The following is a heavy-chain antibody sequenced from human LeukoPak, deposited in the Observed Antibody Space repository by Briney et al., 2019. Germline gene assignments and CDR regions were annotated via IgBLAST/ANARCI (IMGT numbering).Heavy chain of an antibody. Sequence: PGGSLRLSCAASGFTFDDYSMHWVRQAPGKGLEWVSPISWDGGSTYYADSVKGRFTISRDNSKNSLYLQMNSLRTEDTTLYYCACTMTPDANYWGQGTLVTVSS. CDR3: ACTMTPDANY. CDR2: ISWDGGST. J-gene: IGHJ4*02. D-gene: IGHD2-8*01. V-gene: IGHV3-43*01. CDR1: GFTFDDYS.